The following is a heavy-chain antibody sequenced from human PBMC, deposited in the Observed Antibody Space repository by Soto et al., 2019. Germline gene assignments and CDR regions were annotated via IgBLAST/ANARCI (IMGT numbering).Heavy chain of an antibody. CDR1: GYSFTTYW. CDR2: IDPTDSYT. Sequence: GESLKISCQASGYSFTTYWISWVRQMPGKGLECMGRIDPTDSYTDYGPSFEGHVTMSVDRSISTAYLEWSSLKASDSAMYYCARQKWWPNRSHLFDSWGQRTPVTGSS. V-gene: IGHV5-10-1*01. D-gene: IGHD2-15*01. CDR3: ARQKWWPNRSHLFDS. J-gene: IGHJ5*01.